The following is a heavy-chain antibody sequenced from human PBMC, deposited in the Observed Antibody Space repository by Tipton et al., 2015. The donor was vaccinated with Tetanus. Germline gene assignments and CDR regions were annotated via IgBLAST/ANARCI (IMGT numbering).Heavy chain of an antibody. CDR1: GFTFSNSG. V-gene: IGHV3-7*01. CDR3: VSGRDDYNIHFS. Sequence: VQLVQSGGGVVQPGRSLRLSCAASGFTFSNSGMHWVRQAPGRGLEWVATIHPGGTEKYHVGSVKGRFTISRDNAQASLFLQMNSLRAEDTAVYYCVSGRDDYNIHFSWGQGTQVTVSS. CDR2: IHPGGTEK. J-gene: IGHJ5*02. D-gene: IGHD5-24*01.